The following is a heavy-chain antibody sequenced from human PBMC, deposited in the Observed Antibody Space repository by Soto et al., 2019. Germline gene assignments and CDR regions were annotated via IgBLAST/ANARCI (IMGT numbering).Heavy chain of an antibody. CDR1: GGSISSGGYY. CDR3: ARVQAAGTGWFDP. D-gene: IGHD6-13*01. J-gene: IGHJ5*02. V-gene: IGHV4-61*08. CDR2: IYYSGST. Sequence: SETLSLTCTVSGGSISSGGYYWSWIRQHPGKGLEWIGYIYYSGSTNYNPSLKSRVTISVDTSKNQFSLKLSSVTAADTAVYYCARVQAAGTGWFDPWGQGTLVTVSS.